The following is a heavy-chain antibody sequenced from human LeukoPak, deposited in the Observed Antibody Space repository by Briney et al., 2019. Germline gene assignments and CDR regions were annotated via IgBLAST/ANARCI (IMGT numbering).Heavy chain of an antibody. J-gene: IGHJ4*02. CDR1: GFTFTNAW. V-gene: IGHV3-15*01. CDR3: AGIGLAFDD. CDR2: IKSNIDGGTT. Sequence: GGSLRLSCVAPGFTFTNAWMSWVRQPPGKGLEWVGLIKSNIDGGTTDYAAPVKGRFTISRDDSRNTLYLQMNSLKTEDTAVYYCAGIGLAFDDWGQGTLVNVSS. D-gene: IGHD3-22*01.